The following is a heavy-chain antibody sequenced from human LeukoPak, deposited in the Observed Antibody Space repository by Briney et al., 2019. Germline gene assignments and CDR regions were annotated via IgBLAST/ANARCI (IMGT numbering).Heavy chain of an antibody. CDR2: MYYSGST. V-gene: IGHV4-39*07. CDR3: AREKVWPWGWCDP. J-gene: IGHJ5*02. CDR1: GGSIIGSSYY. D-gene: IGHD1-26*01. Sequence: SETLSLTCTVSGGSIIGSSYYWVWIRQPPGKGLEWIGSMYYSGSTYYNPSLKSRITISIDTSKNQFSLKLKSVTAADTAVYYCAREKVWPWGWCDPWGQGTLVTVSS.